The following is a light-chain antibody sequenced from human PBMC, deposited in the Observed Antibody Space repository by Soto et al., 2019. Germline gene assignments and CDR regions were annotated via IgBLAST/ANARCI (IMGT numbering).Light chain of an antibody. CDR1: SSNIGAGYD. J-gene: IGLJ2*01. CDR2: DNT. Sequence: QSVLTQPPSVSGAPGQRVTISCTGSSSNIGAGYDVHWYQHLPGTAPKLLIYDNTNRPSGVPDRFSGSKSGTSASLAITGLQAEDEADYYCQSYDLTVHVVFGGGTKVTVL. V-gene: IGLV1-40*01. CDR3: QSYDLTVHVV.